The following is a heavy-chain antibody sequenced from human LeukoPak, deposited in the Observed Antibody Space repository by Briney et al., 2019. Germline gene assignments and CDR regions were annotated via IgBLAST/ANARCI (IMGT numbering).Heavy chain of an antibody. CDR1: GGPISSYY. D-gene: IGHD3-22*01. J-gene: IGHJ4*02. CDR2: IYYSGST. CDR3: ASSSEDHYDSSGYYSY. Sequence: PSETLSLTCTVSGGPISSYYWSWIRQPPGKGLEWIGYIYYSGSTYYNPSLKSRVTISVDTSKNQFSLKLSSVTAADTAVYYCASSSEDHYDSSGYYSYWGQGTLVTVSS. V-gene: IGHV4-59*06.